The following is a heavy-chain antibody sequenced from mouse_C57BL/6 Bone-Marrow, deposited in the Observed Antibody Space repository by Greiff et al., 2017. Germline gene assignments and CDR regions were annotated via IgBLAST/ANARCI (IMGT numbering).Heavy chain of an antibody. Sequence: VQLQQSGAELVKPGASVKLSCKASGYTFTSYWMQWVKQRPGQGLEWIGEIDPSDSYTNYNQKFKGKATLTVDTSSSTAYMQLSSLTSEDSAVYYCALLFLDYAMDYWGQGTSVTVSS. CDR1: GYTFTSYW. V-gene: IGHV1-50*01. J-gene: IGHJ4*01. D-gene: IGHD2-3*01. CDR2: IDPSDSYT. CDR3: ALLFLDYAMDY.